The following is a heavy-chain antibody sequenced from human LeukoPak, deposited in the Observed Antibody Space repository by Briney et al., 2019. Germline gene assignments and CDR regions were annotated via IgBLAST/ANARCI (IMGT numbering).Heavy chain of an antibody. CDR1: GYTFTSYY. CDR3: ARAYCSSTSCYLSGMDV. Sequence: ASVTVSCKASGYTFTSYYMHWVRQAPGQRLEWMGIINPSGGSTSYAQKFQGRVTMTRDTSTSTVYMELSSLRSEDTAVYYCARAYCSSTSCYLSGMDVWGQGTTVTVSS. J-gene: IGHJ6*02. V-gene: IGHV1-46*01. D-gene: IGHD2-2*01. CDR2: INPSGGST.